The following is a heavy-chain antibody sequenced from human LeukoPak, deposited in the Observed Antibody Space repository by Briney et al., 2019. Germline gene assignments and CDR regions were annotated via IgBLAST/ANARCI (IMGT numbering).Heavy chain of an antibody. J-gene: IGHJ4*02. CDR3: ADYRKPQGLDY. V-gene: IGHV3-23*01. CDR1: EFPFSIYA. CDR2: IDASGSDT. D-gene: IGHD3-16*01. Sequence: GGSLRLSCEVSEFPFSIYAMGWVRQAPGQGLEWVSAIDASGSDTYYTDSVKGRFTISRDNSKNTVYLQMNSLRVEDTAVYYCADYRKPQGLDYWGQGTLVTVSS.